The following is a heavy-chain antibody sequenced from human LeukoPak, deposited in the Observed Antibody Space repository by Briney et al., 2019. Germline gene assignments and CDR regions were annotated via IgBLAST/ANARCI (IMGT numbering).Heavy chain of an antibody. V-gene: IGHV1-8*01. D-gene: IGHD2-15*01. CDR1: GYTFTSYD. Sequence: SVKVSCKASGYTFTSYDINWVRQATGQGLEWMGWMDPNSGNSGYAQKFQGRVTMPRDTPISTAYLGLTTLRPDDTAVYYRARDPPPYCSGDSCYSFLYFHHWGQGTLVTVSS. J-gene: IGHJ1*01. CDR3: ARDPPPYCSGDSCYSFLYFHH. CDR2: MDPNSGNS.